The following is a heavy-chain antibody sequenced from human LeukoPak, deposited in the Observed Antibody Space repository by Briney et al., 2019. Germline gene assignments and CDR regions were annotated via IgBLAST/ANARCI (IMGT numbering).Heavy chain of an antibody. CDR1: GFTFSSYG. D-gene: IGHD6-19*01. CDR3: ARDVLPSGWTEFDY. CDR2: IRSDGINK. Sequence: GGSLRLSCAASGFTFSSYGMHWVRQAPGKGLEWVAFIRSDGINKYYADSVKGRFTISRDNSKNTVYLQMNSLRVEDTALYYCARDVLPSGWTEFDYWARGTLATVSS. V-gene: IGHV3-30*02. J-gene: IGHJ4*02.